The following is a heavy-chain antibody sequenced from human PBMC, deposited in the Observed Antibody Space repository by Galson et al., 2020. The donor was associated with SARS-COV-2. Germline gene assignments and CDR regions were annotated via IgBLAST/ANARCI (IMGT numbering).Heavy chain of an antibody. J-gene: IGHJ4*02. CDR3: ARELFGYFDY. D-gene: IGHD3-3*01. Sequence: TGGSLRLSCAASGFTVSSNYMSWVRQAPGKGLEWVSVIYSGGSTYYADSVKGRFTISRDNSKNTLYLQMNSLRAEDTAVYYCARELFGYFDYWGQGTQVTVSS. CDR1: GFTVSSNY. V-gene: IGHV3-66*01. CDR2: IYSGGST.